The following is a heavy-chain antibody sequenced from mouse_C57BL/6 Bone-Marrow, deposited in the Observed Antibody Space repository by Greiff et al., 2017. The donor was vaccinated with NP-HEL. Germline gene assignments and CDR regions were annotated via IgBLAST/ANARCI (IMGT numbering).Heavy chain of an antibody. Sequence: SGPELVKPGASVKIPCKASGYTFTDYNMDWVKQSHGKSLEWIGDINPNNGGTIYNQQFKGKATLTVDKSSSTAYMELRSLTSEDTAVYYCASLFYYGYDAWFAYWGQGTLVTVSA. CDR3: ASLFYYGYDAWFAY. J-gene: IGHJ3*01. CDR1: GYTFTDYN. D-gene: IGHD2-2*01. CDR2: INPNNGGT. V-gene: IGHV1-18*01.